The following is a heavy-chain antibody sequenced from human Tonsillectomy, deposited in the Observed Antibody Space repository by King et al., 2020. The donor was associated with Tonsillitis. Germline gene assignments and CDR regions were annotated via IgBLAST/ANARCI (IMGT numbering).Heavy chain of an antibody. D-gene: IGHD3-9*01. V-gene: IGHV3-66*01. CDR1: GFTVSSNY. Sequence: VQLVESGGGLVQPGGSLRLSCAASGFTVSSNYMSWVRQAPGKGLEWVSDIYSGGSTYYADAVKGRFTISRDNSKNTLYLQINSLSAQYTAVYYCAREQPRSYILPGYPYYYGMDVWGQGTTVTVSS. CDR3: AREQPRSYILPGYPYYYGMDV. J-gene: IGHJ6*02. CDR2: IYSGGST.